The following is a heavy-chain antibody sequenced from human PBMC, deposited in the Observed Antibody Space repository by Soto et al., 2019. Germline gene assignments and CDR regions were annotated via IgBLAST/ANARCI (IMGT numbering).Heavy chain of an antibody. CDR3: ARDFGGIAAAGTGPYYYGMDV. V-gene: IGHV4-59*01. Sequence: PXATLYLTCTASGGSISSYYWSWIRQPPGKGLEWIGYIYYSGSTNYNPSLKSRVTISVDTSKNQFSLKLSSVTAADTAVYYCARDFGGIAAAGTGPYYYGMDVWGQGTTVTVSS. CDR1: GGSISSYY. D-gene: IGHD6-13*01. CDR2: IYYSGST. J-gene: IGHJ6*02.